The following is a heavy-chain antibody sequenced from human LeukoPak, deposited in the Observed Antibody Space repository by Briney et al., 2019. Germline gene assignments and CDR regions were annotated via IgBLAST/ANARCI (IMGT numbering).Heavy chain of an antibody. CDR3: ARGPYGGRMYYFDY. V-gene: IGHV3-21*01. CDR1: GFTFSSYS. D-gene: IGHD4-23*01. J-gene: IGHJ4*02. CDR2: ISSSSSYI. Sequence: GGSLRLSCAASGFTFSSYSMNWVHQAPGKGLDWVSSISSSSSYIYYADSVKGRFTISRDNAKNSLYLQMNSLRAEGTAVYYCARGPYGGRMYYFDYWGQGTLVTVSS.